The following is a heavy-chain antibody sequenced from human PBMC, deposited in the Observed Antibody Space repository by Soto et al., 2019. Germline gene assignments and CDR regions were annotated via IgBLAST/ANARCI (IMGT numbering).Heavy chain of an antibody. CDR3: ARQGAGTDFDY. J-gene: IGHJ4*02. V-gene: IGHV4-61*01. Sequence: PSETLSLTCTVSVDTINTPHYYWSWIRLPPGKGLEWIGYIYYTGSTNYNPSLKSRVTISIDTSKNQFSLKLDSVTAADTAVYYCARQGAGTDFDYWGQGTPVTVSS. CDR1: VDTINTPHYY. D-gene: IGHD1-1*01. CDR2: IYYTGST.